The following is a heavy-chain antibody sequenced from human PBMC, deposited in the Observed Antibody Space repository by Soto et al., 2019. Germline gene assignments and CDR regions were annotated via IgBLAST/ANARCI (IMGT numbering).Heavy chain of an antibody. CDR3: ATATIVVVVAATESDY. V-gene: IGHV3-23*01. CDR2: ISGSGGST. D-gene: IGHD2-15*01. CDR1: GFTFSSYA. Sequence: PGGSLRLSCAASGFTFSSYAMSWVRQAPGKGLEWVSAISGSGGSTYYADSVKGRFTISRDNSKNTLYLQMNSLRAEDTAVYYCATATIVVVVAATESDYWGQGTLVTVSS. J-gene: IGHJ4*02.